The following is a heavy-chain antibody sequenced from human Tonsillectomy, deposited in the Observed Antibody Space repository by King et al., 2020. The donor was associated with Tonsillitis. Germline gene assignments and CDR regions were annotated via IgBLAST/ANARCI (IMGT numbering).Heavy chain of an antibody. Sequence: QLQESGPGLVKPSQTLSLTCTVSGGSISSGDYYWSWIRQPPGKGLEWIGYIYYSGSTYYNPSLKSRVTISVDTSKNQFSLKLSSVTAADTAVYYCARDRVVVTATAYYYYGMDVWGEGTTVTVSS. J-gene: IGHJ6*04. D-gene: IGHD2-21*02. V-gene: IGHV4-30-4*01. CDR2: IYYSGST. CDR1: GGSISSGDYY. CDR3: ARDRVVVTATAYYYYGMDV.